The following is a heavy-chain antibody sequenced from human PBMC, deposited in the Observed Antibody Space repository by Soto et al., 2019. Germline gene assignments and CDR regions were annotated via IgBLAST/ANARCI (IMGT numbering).Heavy chain of an antibody. V-gene: IGHV4-31*03. Sequence: TSETLSLTCTVSGGSISSGGYYWSWIRQHPGKGLEWIGYIYYSGSTYYNPSLKSRVTISVDTSKNQFSLKLSSVTAADTAVYYCARGDSGYGDYDINFDYWGQGTLVTVSS. CDR3: ARGDSGYGDYDINFDY. CDR2: IYYSGST. J-gene: IGHJ4*02. D-gene: IGHD4-17*01. CDR1: GGSISSGGYY.